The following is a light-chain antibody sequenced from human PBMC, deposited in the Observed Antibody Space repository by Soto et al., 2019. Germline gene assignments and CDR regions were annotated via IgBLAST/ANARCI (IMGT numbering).Light chain of an antibody. J-gene: IGLJ3*02. CDR2: EVS. CDR1: SSDVGAYNY. V-gene: IGLV2-14*01. Sequence: QSALTQPASVSGSPGQSITISCTGTSSDVGAYNYVSWYQQHPGKAPKLIIYEVSNRPSGISDRFSGSKSDNTASLTISGLQAEDEADYYCSSFRSSSTRLFGAGTKLTVL. CDR3: SSFRSSSTRL.